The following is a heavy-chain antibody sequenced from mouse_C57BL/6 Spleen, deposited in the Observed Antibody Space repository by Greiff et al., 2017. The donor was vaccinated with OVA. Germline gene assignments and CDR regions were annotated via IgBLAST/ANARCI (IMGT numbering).Heavy chain of an antibody. CDR1: GYTFTSYW. V-gene: IGHV1-64*01. CDR2: IHPNSGST. Sequence: QVQLQQSGAELVKPGASVKLSCKASGYTFTSYWMHWVKQRPGQGLEWIGMIHPNSGSTNYNEKFKSKATLTVDKSSSTAYMQLSSLTSEDSAVYYCARSGYYGNGDYWGQGTTLTVSS. J-gene: IGHJ2*01. D-gene: IGHD2-1*01. CDR3: ARSGYYGNGDY.